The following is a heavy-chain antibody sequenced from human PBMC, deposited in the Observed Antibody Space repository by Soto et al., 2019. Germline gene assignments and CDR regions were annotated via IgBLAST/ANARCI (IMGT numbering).Heavy chain of an antibody. V-gene: IGHV4-59*08. D-gene: IGHD6-13*01. J-gene: IGHJ6*03. CDR1: GGSISSYY. CDR2: IYYSGST. Sequence: SETLSLTCTVSGGSISSYYWSWIRQPPGKGLEWIGYIYYSGSTNYNPSLKSRVTISVDTSKNQFSLKLSSVTAADTAVYYCARRGIAAAGKKFGYYYYYMDVWGKGTTVTVSS. CDR3: ARRGIAAAGKKFGYYYYYMDV.